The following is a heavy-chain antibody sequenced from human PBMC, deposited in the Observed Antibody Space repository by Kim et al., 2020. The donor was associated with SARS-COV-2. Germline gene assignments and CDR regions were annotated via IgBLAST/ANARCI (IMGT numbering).Heavy chain of an antibody. CDR3: ARGGAQLLWFGELLSPHSYYYYYSGMDV. V-gene: IGHV4-39*01. D-gene: IGHD3-10*01. CDR2: IYYSGST. J-gene: IGHJ6*02. Sequence: SETLSLTCTVSGGSISSSSYYWGWIRQPPGKGLEWIGSIYYSGSTYYNPSLKSRVTISVDTSKNQFSLKLSSVTAADTAVYYCARGGAQLLWFGELLSPHSYYYYYSGMDVWGQGTTVTVSS. CDR1: GGSISSSSYY.